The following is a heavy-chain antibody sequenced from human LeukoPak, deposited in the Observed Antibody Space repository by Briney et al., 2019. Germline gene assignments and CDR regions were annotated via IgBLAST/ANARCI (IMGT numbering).Heavy chain of an antibody. D-gene: IGHD3-16*02. Sequence: GGPLRLSCAASGFTFSSYWMSWVRQAPGKGLQWVSGISSSGGSTYYVDSVKGRFTISTDNSKNTLYLQMNSLRAEDTAVYYCARSLSSRFSGPRRPYYFDSWGQGTLVTVSS. CDR3: ARSLSSRFSGPRRPYYFDS. CDR2: ISSSGGST. CDR1: GFTFSSYW. J-gene: IGHJ4*02. V-gene: IGHV3-23*01.